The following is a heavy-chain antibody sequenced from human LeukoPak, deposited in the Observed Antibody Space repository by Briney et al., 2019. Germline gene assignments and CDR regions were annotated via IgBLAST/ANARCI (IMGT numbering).Heavy chain of an antibody. CDR1: GFTFSSYS. D-gene: IGHD3-22*01. Sequence: GGSLRLSCAASGFTFSSYSMNWVRQAPGKGLEWVSSISSSSSYMYYADSVKGRFTISRDNAKNSLYLQMNSLRAEDTAVYYCARDSYYDSSGYYYSRYYYYYMDVWGKGTTVTISS. CDR3: ARDSYYDSSGYYYSRYYYYYMDV. J-gene: IGHJ6*03. V-gene: IGHV3-21*01. CDR2: ISSSSSYM.